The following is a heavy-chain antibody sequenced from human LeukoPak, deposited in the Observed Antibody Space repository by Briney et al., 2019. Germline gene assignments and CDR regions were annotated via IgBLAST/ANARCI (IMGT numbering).Heavy chain of an antibody. CDR1: GFSFTSYG. CDR2: ISGYNGKT. J-gene: IGHJ3*02. V-gene: IGHV1-18*01. Sequence: GASVKVSCQTSGFSFTSYGISWERQAPGQGLEWMGWISGYNGKTNYAQKFQDRFTMTTDTSTSTVYMEMGNLRSDDTAVYYCARTMAEHAFDIWGQGTKVTVSS. D-gene: IGHD1-14*01. CDR3: ARTMAEHAFDI.